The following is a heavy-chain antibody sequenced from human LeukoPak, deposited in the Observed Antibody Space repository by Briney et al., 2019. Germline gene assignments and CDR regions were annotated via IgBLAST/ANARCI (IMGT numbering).Heavy chain of an antibody. Sequence: GGSLGLSCAASGFTVSSTYLTWVRQAPGKGLEWLTVIYSGGYTYYADSVKGRFFISRDISENMVYLQMNSLSVEDTAVYFCARGRPAHYFDSWGPGTLVTVS. CDR2: IYSGGYT. J-gene: IGHJ4*02. D-gene: IGHD6-6*01. CDR1: GFTVSSTY. V-gene: IGHV3-66*01. CDR3: ARGRPAHYFDS.